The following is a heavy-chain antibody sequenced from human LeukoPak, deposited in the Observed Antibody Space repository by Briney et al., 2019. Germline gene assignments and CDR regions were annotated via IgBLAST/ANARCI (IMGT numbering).Heavy chain of an antibody. Sequence: PSETLSLTCTVSGGSISSGGYDWSWIRQHPGKGLEWIGYIYYSGSTYYNPSLKSRVTISVDTSKNQFSLKLSSVTAADTAVYYCARGPPPVYDFWSGYYIDYWGQGTLVTVSS. J-gene: IGHJ4*02. CDR1: GGSISSGGYD. CDR3: ARGPPPVYDFWSGYYIDY. CDR2: IYYSGST. D-gene: IGHD3-3*01. V-gene: IGHV4-31*03.